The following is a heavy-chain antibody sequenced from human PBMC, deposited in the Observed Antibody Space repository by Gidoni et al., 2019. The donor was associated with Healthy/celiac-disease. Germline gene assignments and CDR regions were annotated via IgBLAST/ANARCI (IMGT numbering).Heavy chain of an antibody. V-gene: IGHV1-69*01. Sequence: QVQLVQSGAEVKKPGSSVKVSCKASGGPFSSYAISWVRQAPGQGLEWMGGIIPIFGTANYAQKFQGRVTITADESTSTAYMELSSLRSEDTAVYYCARLPTPYYYDSSGYPVDYWGQGTLVTVSS. CDR1: GGPFSSYA. D-gene: IGHD3-22*01. J-gene: IGHJ4*02. CDR2: IIPIFGTA. CDR3: ARLPTPYYYDSSGYPVDY.